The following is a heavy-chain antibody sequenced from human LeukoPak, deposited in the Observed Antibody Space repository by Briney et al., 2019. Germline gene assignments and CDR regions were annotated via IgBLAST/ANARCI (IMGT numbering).Heavy chain of an antibody. CDR1: GGSFSGYY. D-gene: IGHD5-12*01. Sequence: PSETLSLTCAVYGGSFSGYYWSWIRQPPGKGLEWIGEINHSGSTNYNPSLKSRVTISVDTSKNQFSLKLSSVTAADTAVYYCARGRRYSGFDYWGQGTLVTVSS. CDR3: ARGRRYSGFDY. CDR2: INHSGST. J-gene: IGHJ4*02. V-gene: IGHV4-34*01.